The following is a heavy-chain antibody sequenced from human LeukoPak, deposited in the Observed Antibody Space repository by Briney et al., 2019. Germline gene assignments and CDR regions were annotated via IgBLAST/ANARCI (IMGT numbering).Heavy chain of an antibody. V-gene: IGHV3-30*18. Sequence: GKSLRPSCAASGFTFNNYGMHWVRQAPGKGLEWVAVISYDGRNKHYPDSVKGRFTISRDISTDTLWLQMDSLRTEDTAVYYCAKGPLRGTAAAIDYWGQGTLVIVSS. D-gene: IGHD2-2*01. CDR3: AKGPLRGTAAAIDY. J-gene: IGHJ4*02. CDR1: GFTFNNYG. CDR2: ISYDGRNK.